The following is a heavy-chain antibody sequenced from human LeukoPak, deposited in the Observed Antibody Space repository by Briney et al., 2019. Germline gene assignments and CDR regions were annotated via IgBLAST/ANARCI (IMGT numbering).Heavy chain of an antibody. V-gene: IGHV3-21*01. Sequence: KTGGSLRLSCAASGFTFRSYSMNWVRQAPGKGLEWVSSISSSSSYIYYADSVKGRFTISRDNAKNSLYLQMNSLRAEDTAVYYCARDFHRRLYDSSGYYLYWGQGTLLTVSS. J-gene: IGHJ4*02. CDR2: ISSSSSYI. D-gene: IGHD3-22*01. CDR3: ARDFHRRLYDSSGYYLY. CDR1: GFTFRSYS.